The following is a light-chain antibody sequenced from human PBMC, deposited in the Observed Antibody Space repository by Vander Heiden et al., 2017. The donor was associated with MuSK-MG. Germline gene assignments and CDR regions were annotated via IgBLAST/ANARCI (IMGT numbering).Light chain of an antibody. J-gene: IGKJ5*01. V-gene: IGKV1-8*01. CDR1: QGISSY. Sequence: AIRMTQSPSSFSASTGDRVTITCRASQGISSYLAWYQQKPGKAPKLLIYAASTLQSGVPSRFSGSGSGTDFTLTISCLQSEDFATYYCQQEDSYPNTFGQGTPLEIK. CDR3: QQEDSYPNT. CDR2: AAS.